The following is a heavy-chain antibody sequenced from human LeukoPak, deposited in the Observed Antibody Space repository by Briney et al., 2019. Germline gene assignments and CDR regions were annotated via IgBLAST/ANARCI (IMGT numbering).Heavy chain of an antibody. CDR1: GFTFSTYT. CDR2: ISGSGGST. J-gene: IGHJ4*02. Sequence: PGGSLRLSCAASGFTFSTYTMSWVRQAPGKGLEWVPAISGSGGSTYYADSVKGRFTISRDNSKNTLYLQMNSLRAEDTAVYYCAKDLYYDILTDYPSFDYWGQGTLVTVSS. D-gene: IGHD3-9*01. CDR3: AKDLYYDILTDYPSFDY. V-gene: IGHV3-23*01.